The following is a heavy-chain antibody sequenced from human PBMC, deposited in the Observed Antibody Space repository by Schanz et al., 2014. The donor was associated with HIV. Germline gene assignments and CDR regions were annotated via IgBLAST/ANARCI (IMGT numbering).Heavy chain of an antibody. D-gene: IGHD3-22*01. CDR1: GFMFSSYG. J-gene: IGHJ4*02. CDR3: AKDRTWDYYDSSGYPYYFDY. Sequence: EVQLLESGGGLVQPGGSLRVSCAASGFMFSSYGMRWVRQAPGKGLEWVSYISSSASTIYYADSVKGRFTISRDNAKNSLYLQMNSLRAEDTAVYYCAKDRTWDYYDSSGYPYYFDYWGQGTLVTVSS. CDR2: ISSSASTI. V-gene: IGHV3-48*04.